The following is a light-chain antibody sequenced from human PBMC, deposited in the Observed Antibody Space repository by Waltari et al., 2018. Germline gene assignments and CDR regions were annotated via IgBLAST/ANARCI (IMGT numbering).Light chain of an antibody. CDR2: SIS. V-gene: IGLV7-43*01. CDR3: LLYDGPTHQWV. CDR1: TGAVPGSYY. Sequence: QTVVTQEPSLTVSPGGTVPLTCASSTGAVPGSYYPNWFQQKPGQAPRALIYSISNKHSWTPARFSGSLLGGKAALTLSGVQPEDEAEYYCLLYDGPTHQWVFGGGTKLTVL. J-gene: IGLJ3*02.